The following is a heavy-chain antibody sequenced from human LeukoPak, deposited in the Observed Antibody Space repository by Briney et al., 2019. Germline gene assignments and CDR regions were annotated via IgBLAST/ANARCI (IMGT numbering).Heavy chain of an antibody. J-gene: IGHJ4*02. CDR3: AKDRSITIFGVVLSN. Sequence: HPGGSLRLSCAASGFTFSSYAMHWVRQAPGKGLEWVSVISYDGGNKYCADSVKGRFTISRDNSKNTLYLQMNSLRAEDTAVYYCAKDRSITIFGVVLSNWGQGTLVTVSS. CDR1: GFTFSSYA. D-gene: IGHD3-3*01. CDR2: ISYDGGNK. V-gene: IGHV3-30-3*01.